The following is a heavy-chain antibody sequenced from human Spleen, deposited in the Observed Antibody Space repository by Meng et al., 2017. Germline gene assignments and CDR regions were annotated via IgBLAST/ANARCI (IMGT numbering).Heavy chain of an antibody. D-gene: IGHD5-18*01. Sequence: GESLKISCAASGFTFSSYAMHWVRQAPGKGLEYVSAISSNGGSTYYANCVKGRFTISRDNAKNSLYLQMNSLRAEDTAVYYCASYPDTAMETYYYYGMDVWGQGTTVTVSS. CDR1: GFTFSSYA. CDR2: ISSNGGST. V-gene: IGHV3-64*01. J-gene: IGHJ6*02. CDR3: ASYPDTAMETYYYYGMDV.